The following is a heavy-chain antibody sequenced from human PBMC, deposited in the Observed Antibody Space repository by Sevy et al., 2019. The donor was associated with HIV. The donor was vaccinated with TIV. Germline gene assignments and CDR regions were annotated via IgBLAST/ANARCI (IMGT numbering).Heavy chain of an antibody. CDR3: ARGPSLIVAGAAGYLDY. Sequence: GSLRLSCTASGFTFSNFGIHWVRQAPGKGLQWVALMWYDGNNKYYADSVKGRFTISRDSSKNTVYLQMNNLRAEDTAMYYCARGPSLIVAGAAGYLDYWGQGTLVTDSS. V-gene: IGHV3-33*01. CDR2: MWYDGNNK. D-gene: IGHD2-21*01. CDR1: GFTFSNFG. J-gene: IGHJ4*02.